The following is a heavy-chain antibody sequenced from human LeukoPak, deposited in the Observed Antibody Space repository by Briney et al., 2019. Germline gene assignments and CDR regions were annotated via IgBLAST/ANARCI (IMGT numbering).Heavy chain of an antibody. J-gene: IGHJ3*02. CDR2: IYSGGST. D-gene: IGHD6-19*01. V-gene: IGHV3-53*01. Sequence: PGGSPRLSCAAAGFTVSSNYMSWVRQAPGKGLEWVSVIYSGGSTYYADSVKGRFTISRDNSKNTLYLQMNSLRAEDTAVYYCARVKAVAGTRGAFDIWGQGTMVTVSS. CDR3: ARVKAVAGTRGAFDI. CDR1: GFTVSSNY.